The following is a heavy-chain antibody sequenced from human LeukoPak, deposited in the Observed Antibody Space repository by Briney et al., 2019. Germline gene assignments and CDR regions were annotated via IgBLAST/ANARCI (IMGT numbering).Heavy chain of an antibody. J-gene: IGHJ4*02. Sequence: GGSLRLSCAASGFTFINYAMSWVRQAPGKGLEWVSTITDSGGTTFSVDSVKGRFTISRDNFKNTVYLQMNSLRAGDTAVYYCAKLWRGSHPRYFDHWGQGTLVTVSP. CDR2: ITDSGGTT. CDR3: AKLWRGSHPRYFDH. D-gene: IGHD1-26*01. V-gene: IGHV3-23*01. CDR1: GFTFINYA.